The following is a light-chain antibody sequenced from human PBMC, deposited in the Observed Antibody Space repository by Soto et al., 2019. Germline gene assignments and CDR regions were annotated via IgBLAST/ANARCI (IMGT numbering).Light chain of an antibody. J-gene: IGLJ2*01. CDR3: SSYTSTNTPVV. CDR2: EVS. Sequence: QSALTQPPSVSGSPGQSVTISCTGTSSDVGRYNRVSWYQQPPGTAPKLMIYEVSNRPSGVPDRFSGSKSGNTASLTISGLQAEGEADYYCSSYTSTNTPVVFGGGTKVTVL. V-gene: IGLV2-18*02. CDR1: SSDVGRYNR.